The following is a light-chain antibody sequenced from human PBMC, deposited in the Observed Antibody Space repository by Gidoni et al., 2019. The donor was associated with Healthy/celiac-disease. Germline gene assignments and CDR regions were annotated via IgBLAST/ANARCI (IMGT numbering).Light chain of an antibody. J-gene: IGKJ3*01. Sequence: EIVLTQSPGTLSLSPGERATLSCRASQSVSSSYLAWYQQKPVQAPRLLIYGASSRATGIPDRFSGSGSGTDFTLTISRLEPEDFAVYYCQQYGSSPSFXPXTKVDIK. CDR1: QSVSSSY. V-gene: IGKV3-20*01. CDR3: QQYGSSPS. CDR2: GAS.